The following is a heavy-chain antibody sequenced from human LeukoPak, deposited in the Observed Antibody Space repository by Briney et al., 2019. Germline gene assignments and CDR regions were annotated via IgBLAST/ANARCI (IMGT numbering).Heavy chain of an antibody. D-gene: IGHD6-19*01. Sequence: SQTLSLTCALSGDSVSSNGATWIWIRQSPSGSLEWLGRTYYRSRWYYDYAESVQGRISVNPDTSKNQFSLRLSSVSPEDPALYYCARAPHGSGCDYWGQGTLVTASS. CDR2: TYYRSRWYY. V-gene: IGHV6-1*01. CDR1: GDSVSSNGAT. J-gene: IGHJ4*02. CDR3: ARAPHGSGCDY.